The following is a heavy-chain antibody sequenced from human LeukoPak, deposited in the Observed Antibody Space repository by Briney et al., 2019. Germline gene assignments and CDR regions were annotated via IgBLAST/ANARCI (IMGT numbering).Heavy chain of an antibody. Sequence: GGSLRLSCAASAFTFSNYGMHWVRQAPGKGLEWVAFIRYDGTNKYYADSVKGRFTISRDNSKNTLYLQMNSLRAEDTAVYYCAKDKIWGEDYFDYWGQGTLVTVSS. D-gene: IGHD3-16*01. CDR1: AFTFSNYG. J-gene: IGHJ4*02. CDR2: IRYDGTNK. CDR3: AKDKIWGEDYFDY. V-gene: IGHV3-30*02.